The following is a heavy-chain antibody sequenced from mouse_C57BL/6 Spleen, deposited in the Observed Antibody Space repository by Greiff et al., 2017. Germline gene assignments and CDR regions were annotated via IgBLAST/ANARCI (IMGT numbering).Heavy chain of an antibody. CDR2: ISSGSSTI. CDR3: ATSYGYDVAWFAY. CDR1: GFTFSDYG. V-gene: IGHV5-17*01. D-gene: IGHD2-9*01. J-gene: IGHJ3*01. Sequence: EVKLVESGGGLVKPGGSLKLSCAASGFTFSDYGMHWVRQAPEKGLEWVAYISSGSSTIYYADTVKGRFTISRDNAKNTLFLQMTSLRSEDTAMYYCATSYGYDVAWFAYWGQGTLVTVSA.